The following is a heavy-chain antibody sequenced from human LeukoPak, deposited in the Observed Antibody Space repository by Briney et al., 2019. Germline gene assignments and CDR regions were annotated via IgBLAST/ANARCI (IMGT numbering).Heavy chain of an antibody. CDR3: ARETRLGYCSSTSCYALDY. CDR1: GFTFSSYA. V-gene: IGHV3-30*04. CDR2: ISYDGSNK. Sequence: GGSLRLSCAASGFTFSSYAMHWVRQAPGKGLEWVAVISYDGSNKYYADSVKGRFTISRDNSKNTLYLQMNSLRAEDTAVYYCARETRLGYCSSTSCYALDYWGQGTLVTVSS. D-gene: IGHD2-2*01. J-gene: IGHJ4*02.